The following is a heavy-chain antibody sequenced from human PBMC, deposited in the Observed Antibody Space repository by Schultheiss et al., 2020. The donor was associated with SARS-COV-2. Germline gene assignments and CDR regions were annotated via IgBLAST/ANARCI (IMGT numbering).Heavy chain of an antibody. V-gene: IGHV1-69*13. Sequence: SVKVSCKASGYTFTGYGISWVRQAPGQGLEWMGGIIPIFGTANYAQKFQGRVTITADESTSTAYMELSSLRSEDTAVYYCARDLRRYCSSTSCYQAFDIWGQGTMVTVSS. CDR1: GYTFTGYG. CDR2: IIPIFGTA. CDR3: ARDLRRYCSSTSCYQAFDI. J-gene: IGHJ3*02. D-gene: IGHD2-2*01.